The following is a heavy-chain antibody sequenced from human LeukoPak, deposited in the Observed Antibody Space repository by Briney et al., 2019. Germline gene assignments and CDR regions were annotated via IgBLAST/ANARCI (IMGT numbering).Heavy chain of an antibody. J-gene: IGHJ3*02. Sequence: AGVSLTLSCAACRFSFSTLWVRGLRQAPGKGLVGVTHIKQGGSNIQYVHREKGRFTSSRDNAKNSLSLQMNSLRADDTAVYYCAGYEGWTFDIRGQGTKVTVSS. V-gene: IGHV3-7*01. D-gene: IGHD2-2*01. CDR2: IKQGGSNI. CDR1: RFSFSTLW. CDR3: AGYEGWTFDI.